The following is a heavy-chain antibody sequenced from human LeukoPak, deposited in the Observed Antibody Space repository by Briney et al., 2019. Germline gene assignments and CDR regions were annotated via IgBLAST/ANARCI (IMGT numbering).Heavy chain of an antibody. J-gene: IGHJ4*02. CDR1: GGSFSGYY. CDR2: INHSGST. Sequence: PSETLSLTCAVYGGSFSGYYWSWIRQPPGKGLEWIGEINHSGSTNYNPSLKSRVTISVDTSKNQFSLKLSSVTAADTAVYYCARDSSSNYFDYWGQGTLVTVSP. V-gene: IGHV4-34*01. CDR3: ARDSSSNYFDY. D-gene: IGHD6-6*01.